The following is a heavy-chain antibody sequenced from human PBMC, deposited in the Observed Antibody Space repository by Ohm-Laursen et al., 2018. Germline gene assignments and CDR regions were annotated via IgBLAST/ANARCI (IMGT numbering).Heavy chain of an antibody. CDR2: ISPSDTPI. V-gene: IGHV3-11*01. J-gene: IGHJ4*02. CDR1: GFAFSDFY. CDR3: ARHKYGGNSPFDY. Sequence: SLRLSCAASGFAFSDFYMSWIRQAPGKGLEWVSYISPSDTPIYYADSVKGRFTISRDSAKNSLFLQMNSLRAEDTAVYYCARHKYGGNSPFDYWGQGILVTVSS. D-gene: IGHD4-23*01.